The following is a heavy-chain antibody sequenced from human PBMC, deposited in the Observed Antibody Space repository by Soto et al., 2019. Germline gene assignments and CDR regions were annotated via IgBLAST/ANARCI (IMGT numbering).Heavy chain of an antibody. CDR1: GYTFTSYA. J-gene: IGHJ4*02. V-gene: IGHV1-3*01. CDR2: INACNGNT. CDR3: ARDASAYCNGGSCYRPDY. Sequence: ASVKVSCKASGYTFTSYAMHWVRQAPGQRLEWMGWINACNGNTKYSQKLQGRVTITTDTSTSTAYMELRSLRSDDTAVYYCARDASAYCNGGSCYRPDYWGKGTLVTVSS. D-gene: IGHD2-15*01.